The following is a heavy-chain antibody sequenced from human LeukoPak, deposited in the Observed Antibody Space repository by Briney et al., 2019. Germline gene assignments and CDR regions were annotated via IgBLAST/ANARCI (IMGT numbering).Heavy chain of an antibody. J-gene: IGHJ6*03. V-gene: IGHV3-21*01. CDR2: ISSSSSYI. CDR1: GFTFSSYS. CDR3: ARVAWNPGYYYMDV. D-gene: IGHD1-1*01. Sequence: GGSLRLSCAASGFTFSSYSMNWVRRAPGKGLEWVSSISSSSSYIYYADSVKGRSTISRDNAKNSLYLQMNSLRAEDTAVYYCARVAWNPGYYYMDVWGKGTTVTVSS.